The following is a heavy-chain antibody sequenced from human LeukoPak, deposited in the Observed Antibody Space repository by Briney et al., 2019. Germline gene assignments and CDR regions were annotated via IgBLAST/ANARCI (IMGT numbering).Heavy chain of an antibody. CDR3: ARGWGYEGYFDY. Sequence: SETLSLTCSVSGGSISNYYWSWVRQSPGKGLEWIGYIYYNGSTNYNPSLKSRVTMSVDTSKNQFSLKLSSVTAADTAVYYCARGWGYEGYFDYWGQGTLVTVSS. D-gene: IGHD5-12*01. J-gene: IGHJ4*02. V-gene: IGHV4-59*12. CDR2: IYYNGST. CDR1: GGSISNYY.